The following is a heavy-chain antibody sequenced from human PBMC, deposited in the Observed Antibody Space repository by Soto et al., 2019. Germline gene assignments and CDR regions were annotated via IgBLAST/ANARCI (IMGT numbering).Heavy chain of an antibody. Sequence: EVQLLESGGGLVQPGGSLRLSCAASGFTFSSYAMSWVCRAPGKGLEWVSAISGSGGSTYYADSVKGRFTISRDNSKNTLYLQMNSLRSEDTAVYYCAKDSSLYSSSWWDYWGQGTLVTVSS. CDR2: ISGSGGST. CDR3: AKDSSLYSSSWWDY. D-gene: IGHD6-13*01. CDR1: GFTFSSYA. V-gene: IGHV3-23*01. J-gene: IGHJ4*02.